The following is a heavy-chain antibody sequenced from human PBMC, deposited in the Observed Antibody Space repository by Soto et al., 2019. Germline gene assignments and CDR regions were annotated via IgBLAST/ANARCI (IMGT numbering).Heavy chain of an antibody. J-gene: IGHJ5*02. CDR2: ISYDGSNK. D-gene: IGHD3-22*01. CDR1: GFTFSSYG. Sequence: PGGSLRLSCAASGFTFSSYGMHWVRQAPGKGLEWVAVISYDGSNKYYADSVKGRFTISRDNSKNTLYLQMNSLRAEDTAVYYCANLHHHYYDSSAYIPWFDPWGQGTLVTVSS. CDR3: ANLHHHYYDSSAYIPWFDP. V-gene: IGHV3-30*18.